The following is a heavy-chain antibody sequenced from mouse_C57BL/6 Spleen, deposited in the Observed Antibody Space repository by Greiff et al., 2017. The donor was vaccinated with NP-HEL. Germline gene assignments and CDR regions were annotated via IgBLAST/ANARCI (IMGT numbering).Heavy chain of an antibody. CDR3: ARNIDTTVVAPDY. CDR1: GFSLTSYG. Sequence: VKLMESGPGLVQPSQSLSITCTVSGFSLTSYGVHWVRQSPGKGLEWLGVIWSGGSTDYNAAFISRLSISKDNSKSQVFFKMNSLQADDTAIYYCARNIDTTVVAPDYWGQGTTLTVSS. J-gene: IGHJ2*01. CDR2: IWSGGST. D-gene: IGHD1-1*01. V-gene: IGHV2-2*01.